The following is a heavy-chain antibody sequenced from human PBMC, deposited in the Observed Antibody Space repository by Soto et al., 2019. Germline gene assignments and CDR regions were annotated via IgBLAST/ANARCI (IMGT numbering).Heavy chain of an antibody. Sequence: QVQLLQSGAEMKKPGASVKISCKASGYYFTGYYMHWVRQAPGQGLEWMGWINPNRGVTNYAQRFQGRVTMPRDTSISTAYLEVKRLTSDDTAVYYCATNLFSSTSRGSDFDPWGQGTLVIVSS. CDR1: GYYFTGYY. CDR3: ATNLFSSTSRGSDFDP. D-gene: IGHD2-2*01. CDR2: INPNRGVT. V-gene: IGHV1-2*02. J-gene: IGHJ5*02.